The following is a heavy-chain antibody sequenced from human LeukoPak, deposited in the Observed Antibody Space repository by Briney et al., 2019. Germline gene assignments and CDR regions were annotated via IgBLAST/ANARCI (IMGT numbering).Heavy chain of an antibody. CDR3: AGDDSYYYDSSGSMGY. CDR1: GGSISSSSYY. J-gene: IGHJ4*02. CDR2: IYYSGST. Sequence: SETLSLTCTVSGGSISSSSYYWGWIRQPPGKGLEWIGSIYYSGSTYYNPSLKSRVTISVDTSKNQFSLKLSSVTAVDTAVYYCAGDDSYYYDSSGSMGYWGQGTLVTVSS. V-gene: IGHV4-39*01. D-gene: IGHD3-22*01.